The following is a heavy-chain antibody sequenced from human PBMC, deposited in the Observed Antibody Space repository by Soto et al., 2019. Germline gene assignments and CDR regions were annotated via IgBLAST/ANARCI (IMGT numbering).Heavy chain of an antibody. CDR2: SSAYNGNT. CDR3: ASISLQSQWLAPYNWFDP. CDR1: GYTFTSYG. D-gene: IGHD6-19*01. V-gene: IGHV1-18*01. Sequence: QVQLVQSGAEVKKPGASVKVSCKASGYTFTSYGISWVRQAPGQGLESMGWSSAYNGNTKYAQKLQGRVTMTTDTSTSTAYMELRSLRSDDTAVYYCASISLQSQWLAPYNWFDPWGQGTLVTVSS. J-gene: IGHJ5*02.